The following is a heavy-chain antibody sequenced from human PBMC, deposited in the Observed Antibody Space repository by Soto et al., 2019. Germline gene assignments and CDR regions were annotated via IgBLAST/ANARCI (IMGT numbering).Heavy chain of an antibody. D-gene: IGHD7-27*01. CDR1: GGSIRTYS. J-gene: IGHJ3*01. CDR2: MYTNGRT. Sequence: ETLSLTCPVSGGSIRTYSWSWIRQSAGKGLEWIGHMYTNGRTNYIPSLKSRITMSVDTSKNQFSLNLKFVTAADTAVYFCAKDHSGAADVWGQGTMVTV. CDR3: AKDHSGAADV. V-gene: IGHV4-4*07.